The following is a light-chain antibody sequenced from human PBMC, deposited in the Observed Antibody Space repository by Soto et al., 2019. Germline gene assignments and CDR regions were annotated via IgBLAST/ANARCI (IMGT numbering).Light chain of an antibody. CDR3: AAWDDSLSGWV. CDR1: SSNIGSNS. Sequence: QSVLTQPPSASGTPGQRVTISCSGSSSNIGSNSVNWFQQLPGAAPKLLIYTNNHRPSGVPDRFSGSKSGTSASLAISGLQSEDEADYSCAAWDDSLSGWVFGGGTKLTVL. V-gene: IGLV1-44*01. J-gene: IGLJ3*02. CDR2: TNN.